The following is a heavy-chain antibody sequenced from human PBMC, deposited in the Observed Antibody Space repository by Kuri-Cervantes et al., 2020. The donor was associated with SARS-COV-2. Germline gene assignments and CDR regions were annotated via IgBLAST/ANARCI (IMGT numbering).Heavy chain of an antibody. V-gene: IGHV3-30-3*01. D-gene: IGHD1-26*01. J-gene: IGHJ5*02. CDR2: ISYDGSNK. CDR1: GFTFSSYA. CDR3: ARSASGSYSGWFDP. Sequence: WGSLSLSCAASGFTFSSYAMHWVRQAPGKGLEWVAVISYDGSNKYYADPVKGRFIISSDNSKNTLYLQMNSLKAEDTAVYYCARSASGSYSGWFDPWGQGTLVTVSS.